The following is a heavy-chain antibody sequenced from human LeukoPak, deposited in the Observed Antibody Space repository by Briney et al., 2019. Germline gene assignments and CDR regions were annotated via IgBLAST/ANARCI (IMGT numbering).Heavy chain of an antibody. CDR1: GYTFTGYY. D-gene: IGHD3-3*01. Sequence: ASVKVSCKASGYTFTGYYMHWVRQAPGQGLEWMGWINPNSGGTNYAQKFQGRVTMNRYTANSTAYMELSRLTSDDTAVYYCARWSGSSFDLWGQGTLVTVSS. J-gene: IGHJ5*02. CDR2: INPNSGGT. CDR3: ARWSGSSFDL. V-gene: IGHV1-2*02.